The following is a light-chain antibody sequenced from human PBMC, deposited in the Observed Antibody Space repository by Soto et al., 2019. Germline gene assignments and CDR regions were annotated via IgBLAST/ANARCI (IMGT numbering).Light chain of an antibody. CDR1: QDISSY. Sequence: DIQMTQSPSSLSASVGDRVTITCQASQDISSYLNWFQQKPGKAPKLLIFDASNLQTGVPTRFSGSGSGTDFTITISGLQPEDIATYYCQQYDNLLAPTFGGGTWVDI. CDR2: DAS. V-gene: IGKV1-33*01. J-gene: IGKJ4*01. CDR3: QQYDNLLAPT.